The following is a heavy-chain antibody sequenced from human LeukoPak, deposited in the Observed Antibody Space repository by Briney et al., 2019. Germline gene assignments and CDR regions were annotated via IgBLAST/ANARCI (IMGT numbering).Heavy chain of an antibody. V-gene: IGHV3-7*03. CDR2: IKDDGSEK. J-gene: IGHJ4*02. Sequence: GGSLRLSCAASGLTFSNYWMSWVRQAPGKGLEWVANIKDDGSEKYYVDSVKGRFTISRDDAKNSLYLQMNSLRAEDTAVYYCARARDSSWDYWGQGTLVTVSS. CDR1: GLTFSNYW. CDR3: ARARDSSWDY. D-gene: IGHD6-13*01.